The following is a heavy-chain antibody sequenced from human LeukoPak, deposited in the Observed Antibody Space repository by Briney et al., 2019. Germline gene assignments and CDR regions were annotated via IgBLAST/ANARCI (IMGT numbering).Heavy chain of an antibody. D-gene: IGHD3-22*01. CDR1: GFTFSDYY. CDR3: ASHYYDNGYFDY. CDR2: ISSSGSTI. V-gene: IGHV3-11*01. Sequence: GGSLRLSCAASGFTFSDYYMSWIRQAPGKGLEWVSYISSSGSTIYYADSVKGRFTISRDSAKNSLYLQMNSLRAEDTAVYYCASHYYDNGYFDYWGQGTLVTVSS. J-gene: IGHJ4*02.